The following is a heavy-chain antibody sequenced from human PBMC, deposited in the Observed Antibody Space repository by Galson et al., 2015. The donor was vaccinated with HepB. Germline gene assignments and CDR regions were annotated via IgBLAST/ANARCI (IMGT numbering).Heavy chain of an antibody. V-gene: IGHV6-1*01. CDR2: TYYRSKWYN. CDR3: ARAVGLAAAGDWYFDL. J-gene: IGHJ2*01. Sequence: CAISGDSVSSNSAAWNWIRQSPSRGLEWLGRTYYRSKWYNDYAVSVKSRITINPDTSENQFSLQLNSVTPEDTAVYYCARAVGLAAAGDWYFDLWGRGTLVTVSS. CDR1: GDSVSSNSAA. D-gene: IGHD6-13*01.